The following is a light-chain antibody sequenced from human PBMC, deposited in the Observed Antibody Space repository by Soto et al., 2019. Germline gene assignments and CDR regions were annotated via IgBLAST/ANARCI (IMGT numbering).Light chain of an antibody. CDR1: SSDIGGYDC. J-gene: IGLJ2*01. V-gene: IGLV2-14*01. Sequence: QPASVSGSPGQSITISCTGTSSDIGGYDCVSWYQQHPGKAPKLMIFEVSNRPSGVSNRFSGSKSGNTASLTISGLQAEDEADYYCSSYTGSSVIFGGGTKLTVL. CDR3: SSYTGSSVI. CDR2: EVS.